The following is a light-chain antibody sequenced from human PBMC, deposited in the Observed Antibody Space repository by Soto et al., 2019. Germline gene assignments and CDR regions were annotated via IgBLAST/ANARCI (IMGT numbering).Light chain of an antibody. CDR1: QRVSSNY. Sequence: EIVLTQSPGTLSLSPGDRATLSCRASQRVSSNYLAWYQQKPGQAPRLLIYDASNRATGIPARFSGSGSGTDFTLTISSLEPEDFAVYYCQQRSNWPPWTFGQGTKVDIK. CDR3: QQRSNWPPWT. V-gene: IGKV3-11*01. J-gene: IGKJ1*01. CDR2: DAS.